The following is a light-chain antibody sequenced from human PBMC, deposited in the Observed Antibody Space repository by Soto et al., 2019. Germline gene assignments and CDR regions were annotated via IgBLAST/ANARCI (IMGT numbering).Light chain of an antibody. CDR1: NSNIGRYS. J-gene: IGLJ3*02. V-gene: IGLV1-44*01. CDR3: AAWDDNLNGPL. Sequence: QSALTQPPSLSGTPGQRVTISCSGSNSNIGRYSVNWYQHFPGTAPKILIYSDDERPSGVPDRFSGSKFGTSASLAISGLQSEDEAEYYCAAWDDNLNGPLFGGGTQLTVL. CDR2: SDD.